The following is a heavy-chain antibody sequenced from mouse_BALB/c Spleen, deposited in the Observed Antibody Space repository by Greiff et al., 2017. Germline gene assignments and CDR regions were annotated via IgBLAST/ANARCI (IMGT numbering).Heavy chain of an antibody. D-gene: IGHD2-4*01. CDR3: ARGYDYDRAFAY. CDR2: ISSGGST. J-gene: IGHJ3*01. V-gene: IGHV5-6-5*01. Sequence: VESGGGLVKPGGSLKLSCAASGFTFSSYAMSWVRQTPEKRLEWVASISSGGSTYYPDSVKGRFTISRDNARNILYLQMSSLRSEDTAMYYCARGYDYDRAFAYWGQGTLVTVSA. CDR1: GFTFSSYA.